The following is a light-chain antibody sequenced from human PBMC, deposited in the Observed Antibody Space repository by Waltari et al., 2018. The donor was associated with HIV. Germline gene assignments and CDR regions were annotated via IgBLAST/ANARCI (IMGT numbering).Light chain of an antibody. V-gene: IGLV1-44*01. CDR2: RTT. CDR3: ALWTDTLTGWV. CDR1: TSNHAFDS. Sequence: VLIQPDSASGTPGQRVTISCSGATSNHAFDSVHGYHHVPGTAPRLLIYRTTQRPSGVPDRFSGSISGTSASLAISGLHYEDDGDYYCALWTDTLTGWVFGGVTKVSVL. J-gene: IGLJ3*02.